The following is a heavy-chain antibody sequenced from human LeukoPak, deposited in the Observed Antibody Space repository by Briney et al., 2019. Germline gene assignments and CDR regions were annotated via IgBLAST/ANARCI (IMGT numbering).Heavy chain of an antibody. D-gene: IGHD2-2*02. CDR2: IYHSGST. V-gene: IGHV4-4*02. J-gene: IGHJ5*02. CDR1: GGSISSSNW. Sequence: SETLSLTCAVSGGSISSSNWWSWVRQPPGKGLEWIGEIYHSGSTNYNPSLKSRVTISIDTSKNQFSPKLNSVTAADTAVYYCARPLRCSGNNCYMDNWFDPWGQGSLVTVSS. CDR3: ARPLRCSGNNCYMDNWFDP.